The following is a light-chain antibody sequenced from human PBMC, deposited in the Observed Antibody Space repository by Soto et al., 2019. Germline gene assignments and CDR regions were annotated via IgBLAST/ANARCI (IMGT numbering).Light chain of an antibody. CDR1: SSDVGGYNF. Sequence: QSALTQPASVSGSPGQSITISCTGTSSDVGGYNFVSWYQQHAGKAPKLMIYEVSNRPSGISNRFSGSKSGNTASLTISGLQAKYEADYYCSSYTSSSTRVFGTGTKLTVL. V-gene: IGLV2-14*01. CDR2: EVS. J-gene: IGLJ1*01. CDR3: SSYTSSSTRV.